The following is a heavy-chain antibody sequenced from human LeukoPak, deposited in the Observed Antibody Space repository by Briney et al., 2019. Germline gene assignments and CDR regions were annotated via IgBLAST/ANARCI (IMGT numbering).Heavy chain of an antibody. CDR2: IIPIFGTA. CDR3: ARFPRGGGDWFDP. J-gene: IGHJ5*02. V-gene: IGHV1-69*13. D-gene: IGHD3-16*01. Sequence: ASVKVSCKASGGTFSSYAISWVRQAPGQGLEWMGGIIPIFGTANYAQKFQGRVTITADESTSTAYMELRSLRSDDTAVYYCARFPRGGGDWFDPWGQGTLVTVSS. CDR1: GGTFSSYA.